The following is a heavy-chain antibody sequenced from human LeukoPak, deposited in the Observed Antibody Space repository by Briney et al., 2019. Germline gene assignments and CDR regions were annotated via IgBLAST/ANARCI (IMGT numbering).Heavy chain of an antibody. CDR3: VKSRRFLEWIANNYFDY. Sequence: GGSLRLSCSASGFTFSSYAMHWVRQAPGKGLEYVSAISSNGGSTYYADSVKGRFTISRDNSKNTLYLQMSSLRAEDTAVYYCVKSRRFLEWIANNYFDYWGQGTLVTVSS. V-gene: IGHV3-64D*06. D-gene: IGHD3-3*01. J-gene: IGHJ4*02. CDR2: ISSNGGST. CDR1: GFTFSSYA.